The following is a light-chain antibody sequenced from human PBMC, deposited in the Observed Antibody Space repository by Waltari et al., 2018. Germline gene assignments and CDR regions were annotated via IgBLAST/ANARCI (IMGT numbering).Light chain of an antibody. CDR1: QSLTKRY. CDR3: QQYGSSVMYT. CDR2: GAS. V-gene: IGKV3-20*01. Sequence: VLTQSPGTLSLSPGERATLSCRASQSLTKRYLAWYQQKPGQAPMLRIYGASSRAAGIPDRFSGSGSGTDFTLTISRLEPDDFAVYYCQQYGSSVMYTFGQGTKLEIK. J-gene: IGKJ2*01.